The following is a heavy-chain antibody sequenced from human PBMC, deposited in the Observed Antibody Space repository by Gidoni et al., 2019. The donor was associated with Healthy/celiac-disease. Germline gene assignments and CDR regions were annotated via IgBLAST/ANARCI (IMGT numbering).Heavy chain of an antibody. J-gene: IGHJ4*02. D-gene: IGHD3-3*01. CDR3: ARAGAGDARFLEWLLLNY. CDR2: INPSGGST. Sequence: QVQLVQSGAEVKKPGASVKVSCKASGYTFTSYYMHWVRQAPGQGLEWMGIINPSGGSTSYAQKFQGRVTMTRDTSTSTVYMELSSLRSEDTAVYYCARAGAGDARFLEWLLLNYWGQGTLVTVSS. CDR1: GYTFTSYY. V-gene: IGHV1-46*01.